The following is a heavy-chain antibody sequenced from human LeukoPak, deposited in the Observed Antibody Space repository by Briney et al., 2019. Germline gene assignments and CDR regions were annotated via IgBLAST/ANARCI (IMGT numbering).Heavy chain of an antibody. J-gene: IGHJ4*02. CDR2: INPNSGGT. D-gene: IGHD2-2*01. V-gene: IGHV1-2*04. Sequence: ASVKASCKASGYTFTGYYMHWVRQAPGQGLEWMGWINPNSGGTNYAQKFQGWVTMTRDTSISTAYMELSRLRSDDTAVYYCARGAVVPAAIHPMNYWGQGTLVTVSS. CDR1: GYTFTGYY. CDR3: ARGAVVPAAIHPMNY.